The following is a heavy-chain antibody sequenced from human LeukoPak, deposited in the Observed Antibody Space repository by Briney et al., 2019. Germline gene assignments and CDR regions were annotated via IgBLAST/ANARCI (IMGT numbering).Heavy chain of an antibody. J-gene: IGHJ5*02. CDR1: GGSISTYY. D-gene: IGHD1-26*01. CDR2: IYYSGST. V-gene: IGHV4-59*01. CDR3: ARVGAESGSYLNWFDP. Sequence: SETLSLTCTVSGGSISTYYWSWIRQPPGKGLEWIGYIYYSGSTDYNPSLESRVTISLDTSKSQFSLKLSSVTAADTAVYYCARVGAESGSYLNWFDPWGQGTLVTVSA.